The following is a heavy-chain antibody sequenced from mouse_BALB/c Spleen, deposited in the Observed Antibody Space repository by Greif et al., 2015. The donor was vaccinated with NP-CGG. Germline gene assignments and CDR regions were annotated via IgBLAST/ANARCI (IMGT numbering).Heavy chain of an antibody. Sequence: VQLKESGAGLVKPGASVKLSCTASGFNIKDTYMHWVKQRPEQGLEWIGRIDPANGNTKYDPKFQGKATITADTSSNTAYLQLSSLTSEDTAVYYWALTMTWYFDVWGAGTTVTVSA. CDR2: IDPANGNT. CDR1: GFNIKDTY. J-gene: IGHJ1*01. D-gene: IGHD1-1*02. CDR3: ALTMTWYFDV. V-gene: IGHV14-3*02.